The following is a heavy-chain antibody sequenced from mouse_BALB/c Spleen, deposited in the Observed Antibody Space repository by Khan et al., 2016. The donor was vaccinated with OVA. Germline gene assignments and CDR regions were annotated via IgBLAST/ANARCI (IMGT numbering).Heavy chain of an antibody. CDR2: INPSSGYT. J-gene: IGHJ3*01. CDR1: GYTFTSYT. V-gene: IGHV1-4*01. CDR3: AREGDYSRNYGWFAY. D-gene: IGHD2-5*01. Sequence: QVQLQQSGAELARPGASMKMSCKASGYTFTSYTMHWVKQRPGQGLEWIGYINPSSGYTNYNQKFKDKATLTEDKSSSTAHMQLSSLTSEDSEVYYCAREGDYSRNYGWFAYWGQGTLVTVSA.